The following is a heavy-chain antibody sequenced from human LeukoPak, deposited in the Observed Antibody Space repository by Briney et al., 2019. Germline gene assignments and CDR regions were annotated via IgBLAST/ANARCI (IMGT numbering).Heavy chain of an antibody. V-gene: IGHV3-23*01. CDR2: ISGSSIGT. CDR3: AKDGYCSGGSCSGIRLDY. D-gene: IGHD2-15*01. Sequence: GRSLRLSCAASGFTFSSYAMTWVRQAPGKGLEWVSGISGSSIGTYYADSVKGRFTISRDNSKNTLNLQMTRLRAEDTAVYYCAKDGYCSGGSCSGIRLDYWGQGTLVTVSS. CDR1: GFTFSSYA. J-gene: IGHJ4*02.